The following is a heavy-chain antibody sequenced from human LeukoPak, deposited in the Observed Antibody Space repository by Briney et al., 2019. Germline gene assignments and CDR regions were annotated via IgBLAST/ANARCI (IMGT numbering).Heavy chain of an antibody. J-gene: IGHJ4*02. D-gene: IGHD3-22*01. Sequence: GGSLRLSCAASGFTFSSYAMSWVRQAPGKGLELVSAISGSGGSTYYADSVKGRFTISRDNSKNTLYLQMNSLRAEDTAVYYCARSADSSGFPYYWGQGTLVTVSS. CDR3: ARSADSSGFPYY. V-gene: IGHV3-23*01. CDR2: ISGSGGST. CDR1: GFTFSSYA.